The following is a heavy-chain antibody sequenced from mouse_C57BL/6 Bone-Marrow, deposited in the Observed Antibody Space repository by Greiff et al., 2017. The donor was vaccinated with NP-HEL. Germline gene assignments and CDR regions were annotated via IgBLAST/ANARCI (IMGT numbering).Heavy chain of an antibody. J-gene: IGHJ4*01. CDR2: IDPENGDT. Sequence: EVQLQESGAELVRPGASVKLSCTASGFNIKDDYMHWVKQRPEQGLEWIGWIDPENGDTEYASKFQGKATITADTSSNTAYLQLSSLTSEDTAVYYCTTLGAMDYWGQGTSVTVSS. D-gene: IGHD3-3*01. CDR3: TTLGAMDY. V-gene: IGHV14-4*01. CDR1: GFNIKDDY.